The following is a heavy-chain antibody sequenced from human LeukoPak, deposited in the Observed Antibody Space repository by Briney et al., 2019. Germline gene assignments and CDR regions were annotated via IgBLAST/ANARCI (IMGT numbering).Heavy chain of an antibody. CDR1: GFTFSSYA. V-gene: IGHV3-23*01. CDR3: ARRDYYGSGSHRGFWFDP. J-gene: IGHJ5*02. Sequence: PGGSLRLSCAASGFTFSSYAMSWVRQAPGKGLEWVSGISGSGGSTYYADSVKGRFTISRDNSKNTLYLQMNSLRAEDTAVYYCARRDYYGSGSHRGFWFDPWGQGTLVTVSS. D-gene: IGHD3-10*01. CDR2: ISGSGGST.